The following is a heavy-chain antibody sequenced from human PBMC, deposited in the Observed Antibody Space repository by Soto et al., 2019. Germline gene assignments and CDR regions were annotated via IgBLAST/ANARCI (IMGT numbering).Heavy chain of an antibody. CDR1: GASITDSY. D-gene: IGHD2-15*01. CDR2: IYFSGVA. V-gene: IGHV4-59*01. Sequence: QMQMQESGPRLVKPSETLSLTCTVSGASITDSYWSRIRQPPEKGLEWIGYIYFSGVATYNPSLKSRATMSRDTSKNEFSLKLTSVTAADTAIYYCARGDSDLAVSEAAYWGQGTLVTVSS. CDR3: ARGDSDLAVSEAAY. J-gene: IGHJ1*01.